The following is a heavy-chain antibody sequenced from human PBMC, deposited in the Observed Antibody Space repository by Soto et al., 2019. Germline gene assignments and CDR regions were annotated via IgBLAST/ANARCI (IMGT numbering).Heavy chain of an antibody. CDR2: IYSDGGT. J-gene: IGHJ6*02. D-gene: IGHD3-10*01. CDR3: ARGLYGSASWCYYGMDV. Sequence: EVQLVESGGGMIQPGGSLRLSCEASGFSVSGNYTSWVRQAPGKGLEWVSVIYSDGGTDYADSVRGRFIISRDNSKNTLYLQMNSLRAEDTAVFYCARGLYGSASWCYYGMDVWGQGTTVTVAS. V-gene: IGHV3-53*01. CDR1: GFSVSGNY.